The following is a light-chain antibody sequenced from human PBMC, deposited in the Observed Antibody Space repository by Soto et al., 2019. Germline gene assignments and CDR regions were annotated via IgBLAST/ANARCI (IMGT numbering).Light chain of an antibody. CDR2: GAS. CDR1: HTLSRSW. J-gene: IGKJ5*01. V-gene: IGKV3-20*01. CDR3: QQYDRPPIT. Sequence: EVVLTQSPGTLSFSPGERATLSGRASHTLSRSWLAWYQHKPGQAPTLLVSGASRRATGIPDRFSGGGSGTDFTLTISRLEPEDVALYYCQQYDRPPITFGQGTRLEIK.